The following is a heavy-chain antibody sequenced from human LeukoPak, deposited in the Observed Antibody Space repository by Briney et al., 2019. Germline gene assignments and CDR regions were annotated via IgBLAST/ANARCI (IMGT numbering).Heavy chain of an antibody. V-gene: IGHV1-3*01. Sequence: ASVKVSCKASGYTFTSYAMHWVRQAPGQRLEWMGWINAGNGNTKYSQKFQGRVTMTRDTSTSTVYMELSSLRSEDTAVYYCARRTRYSGYDEVYFDYWGQGTLVTVSS. D-gene: IGHD5-12*01. J-gene: IGHJ4*02. CDR3: ARRTRYSGYDEVYFDY. CDR2: INAGNGNT. CDR1: GYTFTSYA.